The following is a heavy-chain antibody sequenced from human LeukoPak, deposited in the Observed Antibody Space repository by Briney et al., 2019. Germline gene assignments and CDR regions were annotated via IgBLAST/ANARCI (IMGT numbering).Heavy chain of an antibody. J-gene: IGHJ5*02. CDR1: GYTFTGYY. Sequence: ASVKVSCKASGYTFTGYYMHWVRQAPGQGLEWMGWINPNSGGTNYAQNFQGRVAMTRDTSISTAYMELSRLRSDDTAVYYCARDLYGSGSYLFDPWGQGTLVTVSS. CDR3: ARDLYGSGSYLFDP. D-gene: IGHD3-10*01. V-gene: IGHV1-2*02. CDR2: INPNSGGT.